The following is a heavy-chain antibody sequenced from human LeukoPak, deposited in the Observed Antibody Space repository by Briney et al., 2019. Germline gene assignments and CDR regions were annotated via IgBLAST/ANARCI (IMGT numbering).Heavy chain of an antibody. D-gene: IGHD4-23*01. J-gene: IGHJ4*02. V-gene: IGHV3-30-3*01. CDR2: ISYDGSNK. CDR1: GFTFSSYA. Sequence: PGRSLRLSCAASGFTFSSYAMHWVRQAPGKGLEWVAVISYDGSNKYYADSVKGRFTISRDNSKNTLYLQMNSLRAEDTAVYYCAREDGGNTGGIDYWGQGTLVTVSS. CDR3: AREDGGNTGGIDY.